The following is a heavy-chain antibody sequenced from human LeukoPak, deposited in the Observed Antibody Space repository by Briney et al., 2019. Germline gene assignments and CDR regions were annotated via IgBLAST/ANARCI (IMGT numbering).Heavy chain of an antibody. J-gene: IGHJ3*02. CDR1: GFTFSSYA. V-gene: IGHV3-30-3*01. D-gene: IGHD1-26*01. Sequence: GGSLRLSCAASGFTFSSYAMHWVRQAPGKGLEWVAVISYDGSNNYYADSVKGRFTISRDNSKNTLYLQMNSLRAEDTAVYYCARAELLPLDAFDIWGQGTMVTVSS. CDR2: ISYDGSNN. CDR3: ARAELLPLDAFDI.